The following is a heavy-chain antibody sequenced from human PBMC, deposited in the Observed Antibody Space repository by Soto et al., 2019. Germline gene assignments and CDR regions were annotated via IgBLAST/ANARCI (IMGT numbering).Heavy chain of an antibody. CDR1: GGSMRSDNYF. V-gene: IGHV4-30-4*01. CDR3: DGIQYSKIVSDKPDRGSHWLDP. D-gene: IGHD4-4*01. CDR2: IYYSGSA. J-gene: IGHJ5*02. Sequence: SETLSLTCTVSGGSMRSDNYFWSWIRQPPGKGLEWIGYIYYSGSAYYNPSPERRITMSVDTSKKQFSLKLTSVTAADTAIYYCDGIQYSKIVSDKPDRGSHWLDPWGKGAMVTVSS.